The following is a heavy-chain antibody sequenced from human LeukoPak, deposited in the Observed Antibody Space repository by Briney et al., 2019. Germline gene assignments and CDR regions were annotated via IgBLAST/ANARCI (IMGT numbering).Heavy chain of an antibody. CDR2: IASDGNDQ. CDR1: GFTFNRYA. D-gene: IGHD3-9*01. J-gene: IGHJ4*02. Sequence: GRSLRLSCAASGFTFNRYAIHWVRQALGKGLEWVTVIASDGNDQHYADSVKGRFTISRDNSKNTVFLQMNSLRIEDTAVYYCARDFDQGGADYYFAYWGQGTLVTVSS. V-gene: IGHV3-30-3*01. CDR3: ARDFDQGGADYYFAY.